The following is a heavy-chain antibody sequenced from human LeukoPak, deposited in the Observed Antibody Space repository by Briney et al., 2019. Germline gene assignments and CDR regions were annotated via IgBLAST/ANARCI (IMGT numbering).Heavy chain of an antibody. D-gene: IGHD3-22*01. CDR1: GGSFSGYY. Sequence: PSETLSLTCAVYGGSFSGYYWSWIRQPPGKGLEWIGEINHSGSTNYNPSLKSRVTISVDTSKNQFSLKLSSVTAADTAVYYCAESYSSGLDALDIWGQGTMVTVSS. V-gene: IGHV4-34*01. J-gene: IGHJ3*02. CDR2: INHSGST. CDR3: AESYSSGLDALDI.